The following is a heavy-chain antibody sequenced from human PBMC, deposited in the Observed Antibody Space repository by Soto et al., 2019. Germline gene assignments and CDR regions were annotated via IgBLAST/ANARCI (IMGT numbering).Heavy chain of an antibody. D-gene: IGHD6-19*01. Sequence: EVQLVESGGGLVQPGRSLRLSCAASGFSFDDYAMHWVRQAPGKGLEWVSGISWNSGSISYADSVKGRFTSSRDNAKNPMYLQMNSLRAENTALYNCAKDRGLVLSFYFDYWGKRTLVTVSS. CDR2: ISWNSGSI. CDR1: GFSFDDYA. CDR3: AKDRGLVLSFYFDY. V-gene: IGHV3-9*01. J-gene: IGHJ4*02.